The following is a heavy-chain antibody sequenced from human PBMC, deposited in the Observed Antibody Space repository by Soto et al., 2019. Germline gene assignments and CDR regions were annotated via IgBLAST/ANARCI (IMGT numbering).Heavy chain of an antibody. CDR3: AKVSSSWYAGFFDL. J-gene: IGHJ4*02. CDR2: ISGSGHNT. CDR1: GFTFSTYA. Sequence: PGGSLRLSCAASGFTFSTYAMSWVRQAPGRGLEWVSAISGSGHNTYYVDSVKGRFTISRDSSKNTLYLFMHSLRAEDTAVYYCAKVSSSWYAGFFDLWGQGTLVTVSS. V-gene: IGHV3-23*01. D-gene: IGHD6-13*01.